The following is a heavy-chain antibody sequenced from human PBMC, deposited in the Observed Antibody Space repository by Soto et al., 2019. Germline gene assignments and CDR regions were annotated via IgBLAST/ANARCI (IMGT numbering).Heavy chain of an antibody. Sequence: EVQLLESGGGLVQPGGSLRLSCAASRFTFSNYAMSWVRQAPGKGLEWVSGISSTGGSTYYADSVKGRFTISRDSSQNTLDLQLSSLRAEDRGIYYCARALDYDFWSGFLFFVMEVWGEGTTVIVFS. CDR3: ARALDYDFWSGFLFFVMEV. D-gene: IGHD3-3*01. CDR2: ISSTGGST. J-gene: IGHJ6*01. V-gene: IGHV3-23*01. CDR1: RFTFSNYA.